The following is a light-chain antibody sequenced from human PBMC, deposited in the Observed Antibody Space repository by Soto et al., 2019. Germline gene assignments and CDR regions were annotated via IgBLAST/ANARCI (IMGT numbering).Light chain of an antibody. CDR3: QQSYRSPQT. CDR2: AAS. Sequence: DIQMTQFQSSLSASVADRVTITCRASQSITNSLNWDHQKPGKAPKLLIYAASSLQSGVTSWFSGSGYGTDFTLTITSLQSEDFGSSYCQQSYRSPQTVGQGDKVDIK. J-gene: IGKJ1*01. V-gene: IGKV1-39*01. CDR1: QSITNS.